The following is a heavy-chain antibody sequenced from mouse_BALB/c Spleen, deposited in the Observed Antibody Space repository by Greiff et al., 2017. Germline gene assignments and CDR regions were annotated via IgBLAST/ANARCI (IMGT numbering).Heavy chain of an antibody. V-gene: IGHV5-9-1*01. CDR3: ARPITTVVDFDY. J-gene: IGHJ2*01. D-gene: IGHD1-1*01. CDR1: GFTFSSYA. CDR2: ISSGGSYT. Sequence: EVMLVESGGGLVKPGGSLKLSCAASGFTFSSYAMSWVRQTPEKRLEWVATISSGGSYTYYPDSVKGRFTISRDNAKNTLYLQMSSLRSEDTAMYYCARPITTVVDFDYWGQGTTLTVSS.